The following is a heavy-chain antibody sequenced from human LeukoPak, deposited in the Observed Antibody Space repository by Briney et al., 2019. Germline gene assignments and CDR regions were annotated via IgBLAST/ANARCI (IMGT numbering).Heavy chain of an antibody. CDR2: IYYSGST. CDR3: ARGLGSSWYGD. Sequence: SQTLSLTFTVSDGSISSGDYYWTWIRQPPGKGLEWIGYIYYSGSTYYSPSLKSRATISVDTSKNEFSLRLRSVTAADTAVYYCARGLGSSWYGDWGQGTLVTVSS. CDR1: DGSISSGDYY. V-gene: IGHV4-30-4*01. J-gene: IGHJ4*02. D-gene: IGHD6-13*01.